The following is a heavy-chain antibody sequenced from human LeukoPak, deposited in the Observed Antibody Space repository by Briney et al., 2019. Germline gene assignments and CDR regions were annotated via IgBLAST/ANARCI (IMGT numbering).Heavy chain of an antibody. Sequence: ASVKVSCKASGYSFTGYGIGWVRQAPGQGPEWMGWISAYNGNTKHAQKFQGRVTMTTDTSTSTAYMELRSLRSDDTAVYYCARVRIVATPIDYWGQGTLVTVSS. CDR1: GYSFTGYG. J-gene: IGHJ4*02. CDR2: ISAYNGNT. CDR3: ARVRIVATPIDY. V-gene: IGHV1-18*01. D-gene: IGHD5-12*01.